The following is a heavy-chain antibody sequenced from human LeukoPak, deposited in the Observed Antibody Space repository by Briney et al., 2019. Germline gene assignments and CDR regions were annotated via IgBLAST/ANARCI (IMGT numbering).Heavy chain of an antibody. CDR1: AFTFSSYE. CDR2: ISSSGSTI. J-gene: IGHJ6*04. D-gene: IGHD3-10*02. V-gene: IGHV3-48*03. CDR3: AELGITMIGGV. Sequence: GGSLRLSCAASAFTFSSYEMNWLRQAPGKGLEWVSYISSSGSTIYYADSVKGRFTISRDNAKNSLYLQMNSLRAEDTAVYYCAELGITMIGGVWGKGTTVAISS.